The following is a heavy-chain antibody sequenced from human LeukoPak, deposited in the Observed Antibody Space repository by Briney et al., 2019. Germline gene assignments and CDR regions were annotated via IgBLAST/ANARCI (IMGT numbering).Heavy chain of an antibody. CDR3: ARDYCSSTSCLFDY. CDR2: MDPNSGNT. Sequence: ASVKVSCKASGYTFNSYDINWVRQATGQGLEWMGRMDPNSGNTGYAQKFQGRVTMTRNTSISTAYMELSRLRSDDTAVYYCARDYCSSTSCLFDYWGQGTLVTVSS. V-gene: IGHV1-8*01. J-gene: IGHJ4*02. D-gene: IGHD2-2*01. CDR1: GYTFNSYD.